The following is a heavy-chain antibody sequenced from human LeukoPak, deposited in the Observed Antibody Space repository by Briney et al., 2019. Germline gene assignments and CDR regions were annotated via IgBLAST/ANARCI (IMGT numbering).Heavy chain of an antibody. CDR2: IKQDGSEK. CDR3: ARDQEDIVVVPAASAKYYYYYYMDV. D-gene: IGHD2-2*01. Sequence: GGSLRLSCAASGFTFSSYWMNWVRQAPGKGLEWVANIKQDGSEKYYVDSVKGRFTISRDNAKNSLYLQMNSLRAEDTAVYYCARDQEDIVVVPAASAKYYYYYYMDVWGKGTTVTISS. J-gene: IGHJ6*03. V-gene: IGHV3-7*01. CDR1: GFTFSSYW.